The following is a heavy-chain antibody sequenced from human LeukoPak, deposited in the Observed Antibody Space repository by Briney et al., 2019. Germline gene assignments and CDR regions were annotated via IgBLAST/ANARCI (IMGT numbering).Heavy chain of an antibody. CDR3: ARDRLSSSWSSTDAFDI. J-gene: IGHJ3*02. CDR2: IYYSGST. D-gene: IGHD6-13*01. V-gene: IGHV4-4*02. Sequence: PSGTLSLTCAVSGGSISSSNWWSWVRQPPGKGLEWIGYIYYSGSTNYNPSLKSRVTISVDTSKNQFSLKLSSVTAADTAVYYCARDRLSSSWSSTDAFDIWGQGTMVTVSS. CDR1: GGSISSSNW.